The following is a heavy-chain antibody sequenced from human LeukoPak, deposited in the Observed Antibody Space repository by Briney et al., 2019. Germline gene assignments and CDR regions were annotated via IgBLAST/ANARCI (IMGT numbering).Heavy chain of an antibody. J-gene: IGHJ4*02. CDR2: VSGSGATM. Sequence: GGSLRLSCAASGFTFRTFSMNWVRQAPGKGLEWVAYVSGSGATMYYADSVKGRFTISRDNAKSSLFMQMNSLRAEDTALYYCASDYDFSDGSKRGFDRWGQGTLVAVSS. CDR3: ASDYDFSDGSKRGFDR. CDR1: GFTFRTFS. V-gene: IGHV3-48*01. D-gene: IGHD3-3*01.